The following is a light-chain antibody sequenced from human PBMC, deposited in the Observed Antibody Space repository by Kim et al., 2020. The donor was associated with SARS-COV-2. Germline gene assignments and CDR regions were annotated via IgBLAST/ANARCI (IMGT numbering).Light chain of an antibody. Sequence: SPGERATLSCRASQNVNSNLGWYQKKPGQAPRLLIYGASTRATGIPARFSGSGSGTEFTLTISSLQSEDFAVHYCQQYNNWPPITFGQGTRLEIK. CDR3: QQYNNWPPIT. V-gene: IGKV3-15*01. J-gene: IGKJ5*01. CDR1: QNVNSN. CDR2: GAS.